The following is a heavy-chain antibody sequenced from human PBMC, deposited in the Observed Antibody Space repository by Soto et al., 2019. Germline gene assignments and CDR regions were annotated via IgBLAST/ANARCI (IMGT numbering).Heavy chain of an antibody. J-gene: IGHJ4*02. D-gene: IGHD1-26*01. CDR1: GFTVSDNY. V-gene: IGHV3-66*01. CDR2: IYGGGTT. Sequence: EVQLAESGGGLVQPGGSLRLPCAASGFTVSDNYMNWVRQAPGKGLEWVSVIYGGGTTDYADSAKGRFTISRDSSMNTLHLQMNSLRVEDTAVYYCAALSNSARYIDFWGRGTLVTVSS. CDR3: AALSNSARYIDF.